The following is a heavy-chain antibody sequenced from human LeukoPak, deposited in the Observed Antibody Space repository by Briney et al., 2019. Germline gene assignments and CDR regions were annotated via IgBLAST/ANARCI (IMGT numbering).Heavy chain of an antibody. Sequence: PGGSLRLSCAASGFTFSSYGMSWVRQAPGKGLEWVSAISGSGGSTYYADSVKGRFTISRDNSKNTLYLQMNSLRAEDTAVYYCAKGRYFDWSNRMSGPPSENWFDPWGQGTLVTVSS. J-gene: IGHJ5*02. V-gene: IGHV3-23*01. CDR3: AKGRYFDWSNRMSGPPSENWFDP. CDR2: ISGSGGST. CDR1: GFTFSSYG. D-gene: IGHD3-9*01.